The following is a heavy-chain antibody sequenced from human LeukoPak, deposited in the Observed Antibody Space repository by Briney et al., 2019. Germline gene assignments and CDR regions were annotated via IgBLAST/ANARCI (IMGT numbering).Heavy chain of an antibody. CDR2: IYTSGST. CDR3: ARGKVLRFLEWFDY. CDR1: GGSISSYY. D-gene: IGHD3-3*01. V-gene: IGHV4-4*07. Sequence: PSETLSLTCTVSGGSISSYYWSWIRQPAGKGLEWIGRIYTSGSTNYNPSLKSRVTMSVDTSKNQFSLKLSSVTAADTAVYYCARGKVLRFLEWFDYWGQGTLVTVSS. J-gene: IGHJ4*02.